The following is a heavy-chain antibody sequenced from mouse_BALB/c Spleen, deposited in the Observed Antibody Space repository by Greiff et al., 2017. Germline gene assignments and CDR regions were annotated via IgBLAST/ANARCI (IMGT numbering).Heavy chain of an antibody. CDR2: INPSTGYT. CDR1: GYTFTSYW. D-gene: IGHD2-14*01. J-gene: IGHJ1*01. Sequence: QVQLQQSGAELAKPGASVKMSCKASGYTFTSYWMHWVKQRPGQGLEWIGYINPSTGYTEYNQKFKDKATLTADKSSSTAYMQLSSLTSEDSAVYYCARTEYRYDGGYFDVWGAGTTGTVSS. CDR3: ARTEYRYDGGYFDV. V-gene: IGHV1-7*01.